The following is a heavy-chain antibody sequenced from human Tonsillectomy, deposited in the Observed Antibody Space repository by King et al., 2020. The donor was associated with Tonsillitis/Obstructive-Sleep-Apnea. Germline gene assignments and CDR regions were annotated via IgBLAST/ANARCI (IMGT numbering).Heavy chain of an antibody. CDR1: GGSISSHF. V-gene: IGHV4-59*11. J-gene: IGHJ6*04. CDR2: IYYSWST. Sequence: QLQESGPGLVKPSETLSLTCTVSGGSISSHFWSWIRQPPGKGLEYIGYIYYSWSTNCNPSLKSRVSISIDTSKNQFSLKLRSVTAADTGVYYCARGKGDVWGKGTTVTVSS. CDR3: ARGKGDV.